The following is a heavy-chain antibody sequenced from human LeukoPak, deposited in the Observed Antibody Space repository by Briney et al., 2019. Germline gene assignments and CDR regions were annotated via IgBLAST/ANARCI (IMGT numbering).Heavy chain of an antibody. CDR1: GYSFTNYW. D-gene: IGHD3-22*01. CDR2: IYPGDSDT. J-gene: IGHJ6*03. V-gene: IGHV5-51*01. CDR3: ARNGGYETVNMDV. Sequence: RGESLKISCKGSGYSFTNYWIGWVRQMPGKGLEWMGIIYPGDSDTRYSPSFQGQVTISADKSISTAYLQWSSLKASDTAMYYCARNGGYETVNMDVWGKGTTVTVSS.